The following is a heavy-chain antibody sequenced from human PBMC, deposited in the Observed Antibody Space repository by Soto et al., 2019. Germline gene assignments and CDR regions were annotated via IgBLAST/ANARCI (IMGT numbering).Heavy chain of an antibody. D-gene: IGHD2-21*02. CDR2: IYYSGRT. V-gene: IGHV4-39*01. Sequence: SETLSLTCIVSGESISSSSYYWGWIRQPPGKGLEWIGSIYYSGRTYYNPSFKSRVTISIDTSKNQFSLKLSSVTATDTAVYYCARQRTTVVTQACFDHWGQGALVTVSS. CDR1: GESISSSSYY. J-gene: IGHJ4*02. CDR3: ARQRTTVVTQACFDH.